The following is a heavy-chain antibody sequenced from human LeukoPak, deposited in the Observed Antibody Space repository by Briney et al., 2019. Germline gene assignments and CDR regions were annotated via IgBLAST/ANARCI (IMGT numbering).Heavy chain of an antibody. Sequence: GRSLRLSCTASGFTFDDYAMHWVRQAPGKGLEWVSSISWNGGSLGYVDSVKGRFTISRDDAKNSLYLQMNSLRPEDTALYYCAKDIAPPSSGTFDYWGQGTLVTVSS. J-gene: IGHJ4*02. CDR1: GFTFDDYA. D-gene: IGHD6-19*01. V-gene: IGHV3-9*01. CDR2: ISWNGGSL. CDR3: AKDIAPPSSGTFDY.